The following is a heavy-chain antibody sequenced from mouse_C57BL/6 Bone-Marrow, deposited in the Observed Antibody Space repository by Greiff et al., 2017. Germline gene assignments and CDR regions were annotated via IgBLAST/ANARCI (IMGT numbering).Heavy chain of an antibody. V-gene: IGHV5-9*01. Sequence: EVQLVESGGGLVKPGGSLKLSCAASGFTFSSYTMSWVRQTPEQRLQWVAAISGGGGNTYYPDSVQGRFTISRDNAKNLLYLQMSSLRSEDTALYYCSRQVTTVLATKYFDVWGTGTTVTVSS. J-gene: IGHJ1*03. CDR2: ISGGGGNT. CDR3: SRQVTTVLATKYFDV. D-gene: IGHD1-1*01. CDR1: GFTFSSYT.